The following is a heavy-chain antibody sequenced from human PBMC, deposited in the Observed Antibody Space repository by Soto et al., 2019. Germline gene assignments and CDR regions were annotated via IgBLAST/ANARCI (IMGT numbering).Heavy chain of an antibody. D-gene: IGHD6-6*01. CDR2: MSGSGGSK. J-gene: IGHJ4*02. CDR1: GFTFSSYA. V-gene: IGHV3-23*01. CDR3: AKVPVCYSTSTSGARYFDI. Sequence: PGGSLRLSCGVSGFTFSSYAMSWVRQLPGKGLEWVSSMSGSGGSKDHADPVKGRFTVSRDNSKNTLYLEMNSLKVEDTAVYYCAKVPVCYSTSTSGARYFDIWGEGTQVTVSS.